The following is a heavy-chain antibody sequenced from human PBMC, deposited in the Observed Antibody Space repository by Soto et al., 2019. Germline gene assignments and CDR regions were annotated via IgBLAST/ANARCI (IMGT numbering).Heavy chain of an antibody. CDR2: IRSKANSYAT. CDR1: GFTFSGSA. J-gene: IGHJ4*02. CDR3: TRRGSFGAVQVEDY. D-gene: IGHD3-3*01. V-gene: IGHV3-73*01. Sequence: GGSLRLSCAASGFTFSGSAMHWVRQASGKGLEWVGRIRSKANSYATAYAASVKGRFTISRDDSKNTAYLQMNSLKTEDTAVYYCTRRGSFGAVQVEDYWGQGTLVTVSS.